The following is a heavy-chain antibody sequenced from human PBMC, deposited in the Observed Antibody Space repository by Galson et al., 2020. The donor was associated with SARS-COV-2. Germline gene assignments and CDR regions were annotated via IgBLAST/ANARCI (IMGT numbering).Heavy chain of an antibody. Sequence: SQTLSLTCTVSGGSISSSSYYWGWIRQPPGKGLEWIGSIYYSGSTYYNPSLKSRVTISVDTSKNQFSLKLSSVTAADTAVYYCAGSIAVAGMVHNYYYYGMDVWGQGTTVTVSS. D-gene: IGHD6-19*01. CDR2: IYYSGST. J-gene: IGHJ6*02. CDR1: GGSISSSSYY. CDR3: AGSIAVAGMVHNYYYYGMDV. V-gene: IGHV4-39*01.